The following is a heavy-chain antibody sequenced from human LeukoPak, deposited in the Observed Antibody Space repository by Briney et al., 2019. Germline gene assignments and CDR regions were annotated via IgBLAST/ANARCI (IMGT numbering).Heavy chain of an antibody. J-gene: IGHJ5*02. CDR2: IYYSGST. Sequence: SETLSLTCTVSGGSISSYYWSWIRQPPGKGLEWIGYIYYSGSTNYNPSLKSRVTISVDTSKNQFSLKLSSVTAADTAVYYCARHEDSGSPRSLWFEPWGQGTLVTVSS. CDR3: ARHEDSGSPRSLWFEP. D-gene: IGHD3-10*01. V-gene: IGHV4-59*08. CDR1: GGSISSYY.